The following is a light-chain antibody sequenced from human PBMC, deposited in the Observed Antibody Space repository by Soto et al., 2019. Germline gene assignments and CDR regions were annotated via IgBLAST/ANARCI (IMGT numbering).Light chain of an antibody. Sequence: EIVLTQSPGTLSLSPGERATLSCRASQSVSSSYLAWYQQKPGQAPRLLIYGASSRATGITDRFSGSGSGTDFTLTISRLETEDFAVYYCQQYGSSPVLTFGGGTKVEI. V-gene: IGKV3-20*01. CDR3: QQYGSSPVLT. J-gene: IGKJ4*01. CDR1: QSVSSSY. CDR2: GAS.